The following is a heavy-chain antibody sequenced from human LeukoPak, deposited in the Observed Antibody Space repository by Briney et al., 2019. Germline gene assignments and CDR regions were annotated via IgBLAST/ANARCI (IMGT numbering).Heavy chain of an antibody. D-gene: IGHD2-2*01. V-gene: IGHV4-59*01. CDR1: GGSISSYY. CDR2: IYYSGST. Sequence: SETLSLTCTVSGGSISSYYWSWIRQPPGKGLEWIGYIYYSGSTNYSPSLKSRVTISVDTSKNQFSLKLSSVTAADTAVYYCARGPDGYCSSTSCLTYYFDYWGQGTLVTVSS. J-gene: IGHJ4*02. CDR3: ARGPDGYCSSTSCLTYYFDY.